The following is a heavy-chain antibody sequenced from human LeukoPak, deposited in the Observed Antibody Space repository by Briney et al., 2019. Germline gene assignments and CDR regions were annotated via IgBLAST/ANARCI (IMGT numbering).Heavy chain of an antibody. V-gene: IGHV3-23*01. CDR2: ISDSGAST. Sequence: GVSLRLSCAASGFTFTTYAMSWVRQAPGKGLEWVSTISDSGASTYYADSVKGRFTISRDNSKNTLYLQMNSLRAEDTAVYYCAKSHSVGYRGYFDYWGQGTLVTVSS. J-gene: IGHJ4*02. CDR3: AKSHSVGYRGYFDY. CDR1: GFTFTTYA. D-gene: IGHD5-12*01.